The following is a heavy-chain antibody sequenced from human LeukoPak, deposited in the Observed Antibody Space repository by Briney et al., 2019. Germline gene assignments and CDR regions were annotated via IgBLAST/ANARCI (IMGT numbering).Heavy chain of an antibody. CDR1: GGSVSSGSYY. CDR2: IYYSGST. J-gene: IGHJ4*02. CDR3: ASRDTYGSEQGFDY. Sequence: SETLSLTCTVSGGSVSSGSYYWSWIRQPPGKRLEWIGYIYYSGSTNYNPSLKSRVTISVDTSKNQFSLKLSSVTAADTAVYYCASRDTYGSEQGFDYWGQGTLVTVSS. D-gene: IGHD3-10*01. V-gene: IGHV4-61*01.